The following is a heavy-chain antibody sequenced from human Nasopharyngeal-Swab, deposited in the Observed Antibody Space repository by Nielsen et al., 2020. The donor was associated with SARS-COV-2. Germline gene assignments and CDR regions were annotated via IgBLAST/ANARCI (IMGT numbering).Heavy chain of an antibody. CDR2: IFPRDSDT. V-gene: IGHV5-51*01. CDR3: ARSSEYCSRGTCRFEY. D-gene: IGHD2-15*01. J-gene: IGHJ4*02. Sequence: GESLKISYQDSGYSFTSNWIGWVRQMPGKGLEWMGIIFPRDSDTRYSPSFQAQVTISVDKSINTAFLQWNSLKASDTAMYYCARSSEYCSRGTCRFEYWGQGTLLTVSS. CDR1: GYSFTSNW.